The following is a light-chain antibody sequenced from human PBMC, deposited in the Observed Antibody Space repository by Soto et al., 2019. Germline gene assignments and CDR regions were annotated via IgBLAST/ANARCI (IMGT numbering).Light chain of an antibody. Sequence: ETVLTPSPGTLSLSQGDRATLSCRASQSVRDRYLAWYQQKPGQAPSLLIYDTSTRATGGPDRFSGSGSGTDFALTISRVEPEDFATEYCRQHCSSPRTFGQGTKVDIK. CDR2: DTS. V-gene: IGKV3-20*01. CDR1: QSVRDRY. J-gene: IGKJ1*01. CDR3: RQHCSSPRT.